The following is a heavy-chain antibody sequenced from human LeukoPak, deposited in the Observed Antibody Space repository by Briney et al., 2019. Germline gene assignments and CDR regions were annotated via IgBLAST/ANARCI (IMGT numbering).Heavy chain of an antibody. Sequence: GGSLRLSCAASGFTVSSNYMSWVRQAPGKGLEWVSVIYSGGSTYYADSVKGRFTISRDNSKNTLSLQMNSLRAEDTAVFYCASQVVVASNYYCYGMDVWGQGTTVTVSS. CDR2: IYSGGST. D-gene: IGHD2-15*01. J-gene: IGHJ6*02. V-gene: IGHV3-66*04. CDR1: GFTVSSNY. CDR3: ASQVVVASNYYCYGMDV.